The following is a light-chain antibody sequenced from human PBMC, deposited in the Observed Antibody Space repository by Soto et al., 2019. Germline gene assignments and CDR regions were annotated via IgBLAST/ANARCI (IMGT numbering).Light chain of an antibody. Sequence: DIQMTQSPSTLSASVGGRVTMTCRASQSISTWVACYQQKAGKAPNLLIYEASRLESGVPSRFSGSGSETEFTLTISVLQPDDSATYYCQQYNSYSRTFGQGTKVDIK. J-gene: IGKJ1*01. CDR1: QSISTW. CDR3: QQYNSYSRT. V-gene: IGKV1-5*01. CDR2: EAS.